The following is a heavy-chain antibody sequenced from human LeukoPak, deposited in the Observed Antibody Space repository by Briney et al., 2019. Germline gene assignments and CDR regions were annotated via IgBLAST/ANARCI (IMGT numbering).Heavy chain of an antibody. V-gene: IGHV4-39*07. CDR3: ARDSRYDSTGHAP. CDR2: AYYNGET. Sequence: SETLSLTCTVSGGSIISDTYYWAWIRQPPGKGLEWIGSAYYNGETYYNPSLKSRVTISVDTSKSQFSLKLTSVTAADTAVYFCARDSRYDSTGHAPWGQGSLVTVSS. J-gene: IGHJ5*02. CDR1: GGSIISDTYY. D-gene: IGHD3-22*01.